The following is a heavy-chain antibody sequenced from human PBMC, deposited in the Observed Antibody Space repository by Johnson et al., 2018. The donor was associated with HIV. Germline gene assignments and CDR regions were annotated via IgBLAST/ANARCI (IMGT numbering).Heavy chain of an antibody. V-gene: IGHV3-30*02. J-gene: IGHJ3*02. D-gene: IGHD1-7*01. CDR2: IQYEGDTK. Sequence: QVQLVESGGGVVQPGGSLRLSCAASGFSFSSYGMHWVRQAPGKGLEWVAFIQYEGDTKDYADSVKGRFNIFRDNSENTLYLQMNSLRAADTAVYYCARGTHNWNYHGENYAFDIWGQGTVVAVSS. CDR3: ARGTHNWNYHGENYAFDI. CDR1: GFSFSSYG.